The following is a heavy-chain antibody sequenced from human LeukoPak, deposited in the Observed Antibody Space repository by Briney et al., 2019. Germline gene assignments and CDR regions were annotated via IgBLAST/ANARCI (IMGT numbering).Heavy chain of an antibody. J-gene: IGHJ6*03. CDR1: GYTFTSYG. CDR2: ISAYNGNT. V-gene: IGHV1-18*01. CDR3: ARVKREYCSSTSCYGRYYYYYMDV. Sequence: ASVKVSCKASGYTFTSYGISWVRQAPGQGLEWMGWISAYNGNTNCAQKLQGRVTMTTDTSTSTAYMELRSLRSDDTAVYYCARVKREYCSSTSCYGRYYYYYMDVWGKGTTVTVSS. D-gene: IGHD2-2*01.